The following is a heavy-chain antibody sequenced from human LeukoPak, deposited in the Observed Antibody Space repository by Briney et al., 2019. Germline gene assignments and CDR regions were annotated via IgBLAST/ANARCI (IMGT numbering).Heavy chain of an antibody. J-gene: IGHJ5*02. CDR3: ARRAEGYCSSTSCFSTWFDP. CDR1: GYSFTSYW. D-gene: IGHD2-2*01. Sequence: GESLKISCKGSGYSFTSYWIGWVRQMPGKGLEWMGIIYPGDSDTSYSPSFPGQVTISADKSISTAYLQWSSLKDSDTAMYYCARRAEGYCSSTSCFSTWFDPWGQGTLVTVSS. CDR2: IYPGDSDT. V-gene: IGHV5-51*01.